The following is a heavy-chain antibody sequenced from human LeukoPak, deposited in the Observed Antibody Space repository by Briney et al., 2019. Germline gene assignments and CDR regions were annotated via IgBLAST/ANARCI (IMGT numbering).Heavy chain of an antibody. V-gene: IGHV1-69*05. CDR2: IIPIFGTA. CDR3: ARGRASNWFDP. J-gene: IGHJ5*02. CDR1: GGTFSSYA. Sequence: ATVKVSCKASGGTFSSYAISWVRQAPGQGLEWMGGIIPIFGTANYAQKFQGRVTMTRNTSISTAYMELSSLRSEDTAVYYCARGRASNWFDPWGQGTLVTVSS.